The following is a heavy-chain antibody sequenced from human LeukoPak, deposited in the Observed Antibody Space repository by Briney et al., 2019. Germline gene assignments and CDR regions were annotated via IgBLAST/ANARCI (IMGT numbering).Heavy chain of an antibody. CDR3: GILTLSPG. D-gene: IGHD1-14*01. J-gene: IGHJ4*02. CDR1: GFTFSSYE. CDR2: ISSSGSSI. Sequence: GGSLRLSCAASGFTFSSYEMNWVRQAPGKGLEWISYISSSGSSISYADSVKGRFTISRDTAKNTLYLQMNSLRVDDTAVYYCGILTLSPGWGQGTLVTVSS. V-gene: IGHV3-48*03.